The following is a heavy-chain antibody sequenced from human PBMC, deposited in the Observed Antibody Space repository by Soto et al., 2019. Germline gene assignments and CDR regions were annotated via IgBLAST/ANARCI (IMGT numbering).Heavy chain of an antibody. CDR3: ARESKGSAPDYGMEV. CDR2: INHSGST. Sequence: SETLSLTCAVYGGSFSGYYWSWIRQPPGKGLEWIGEINHSGSTNYNPSLKSRVTISVDTSKNQFSLKLSPVTAADTAVYYCARESKGSAPDYGMEVWGQGTTVTVSS. CDR1: GGSFSGYY. J-gene: IGHJ6*02. D-gene: IGHD3-10*01. V-gene: IGHV4-34*01.